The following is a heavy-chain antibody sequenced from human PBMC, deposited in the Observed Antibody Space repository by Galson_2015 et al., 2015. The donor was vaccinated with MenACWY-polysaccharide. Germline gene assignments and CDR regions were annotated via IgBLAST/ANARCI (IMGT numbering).Heavy chain of an antibody. CDR1: GFTFSSYA. J-gene: IGHJ3*02. CDR2: ISGSDGRT. V-gene: IGHV3-23*01. Sequence: SLRLSCAASGFTFSSYAMSWVRQAPGKGLEWVSSISGSDGRTHYADSVKGRFTISRDNSKNTLYLQMNRLRAEDTAVYYCAKDSEDSRPPECYDMWGQGTMVTAS. D-gene: IGHD3-22*01. CDR3: AKDSEDSRPPECYDM.